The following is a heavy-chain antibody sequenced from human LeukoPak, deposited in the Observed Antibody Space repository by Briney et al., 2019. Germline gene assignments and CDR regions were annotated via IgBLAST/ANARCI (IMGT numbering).Heavy chain of an antibody. V-gene: IGHV3-30-3*01. CDR2: ISYDGSNK. Sequence: PGGSLRLSCAASGFTFSSYAMHWVRQAPGKGLEWVAVISYDGSNKYYADSVKGRFTISRDNSKNTLYLQMNSLRAEDTAVYYCARAPPYCSGGSCYLDYWGQGTLVTVSS. CDR1: GFTFSSYA. J-gene: IGHJ4*02. D-gene: IGHD2-15*01. CDR3: ARAPPYCSGGSCYLDY.